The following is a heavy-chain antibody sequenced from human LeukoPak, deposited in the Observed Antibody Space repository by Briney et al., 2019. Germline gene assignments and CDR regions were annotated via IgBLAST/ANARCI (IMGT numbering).Heavy chain of an antibody. D-gene: IGHD3-10*01. CDR3: ARRITMVRGVIIKDY. J-gene: IGHJ4*02. V-gene: IGHV4-39*01. CDR2: IYYSGST. CDR1: GGSISSSSYY. Sequence: PSETLSLTCTVSGGSISSSSYYWGWIRQPPGKGLEWIGSIYYSGSTYHNPSLKSRVTISVDTSKNQFSLKLSSVTAADTAVYYCARRITMVRGVIIKDYWGQGTLVTVSS.